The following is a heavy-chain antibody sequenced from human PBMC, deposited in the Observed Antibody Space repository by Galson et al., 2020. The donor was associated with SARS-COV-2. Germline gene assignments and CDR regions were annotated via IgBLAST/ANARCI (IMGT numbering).Heavy chain of an antibody. Sequence: GESLKISCAAYGFTFSSYAMSWVLQDPGKGLEWVSAISGSGGSTYYADSVTGRFTISRDNSKNTLYLQMNSLRAEDTAVYYCAKDIQWELLPDAFDIWGQGTMVTVSS. V-gene: IGHV3-23*01. CDR2: ISGSGGST. J-gene: IGHJ3*02. CDR1: GFTFSSYA. CDR3: AKDIQWELLPDAFDI. D-gene: IGHD1-26*01.